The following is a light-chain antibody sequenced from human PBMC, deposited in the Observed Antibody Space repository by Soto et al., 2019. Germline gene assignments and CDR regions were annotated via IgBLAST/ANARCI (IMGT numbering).Light chain of an antibody. J-gene: IGKJ3*01. V-gene: IGKV3-20*01. CDR1: QSVTGSF. Sequence: EIVLTQSPVTLSLSPGERASLSCRASQSVTGSFLAWYQQKPGQAPRLLIYGASSRATGIPDRFSGSGSGTDFTLTNSRLEPEDFAVYHGQQYGNSLFTFGPGTKVDIK. CDR3: QQYGNSLFT. CDR2: GAS.